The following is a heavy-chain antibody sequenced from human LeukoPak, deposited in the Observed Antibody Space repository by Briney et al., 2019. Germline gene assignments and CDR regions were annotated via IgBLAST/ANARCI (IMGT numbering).Heavy chain of an antibody. Sequence: HPGGSLRLSCTASGFTFSNAWMSWVRQAPGKGLEWVANIRHDGSEKYYVDSVKGRFTISRDNAKDSLYLQMNSLRVEDTAVYYCARGGSRQYNFWGQGTLVTVSS. CDR3: ARGGSRQYNF. V-gene: IGHV3-7*01. CDR2: IRHDGSEK. D-gene: IGHD5-18*01. J-gene: IGHJ4*02. CDR1: GFTFSNAW.